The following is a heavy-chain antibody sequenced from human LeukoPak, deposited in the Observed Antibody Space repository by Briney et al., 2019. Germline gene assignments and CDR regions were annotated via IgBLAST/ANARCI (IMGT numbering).Heavy chain of an antibody. CDR2: ISGSGGST. Sequence: GGSLRLSCAASGFTFSSYAMSWVRQAPGKGLEWVSAISGSGGSTYYADSVKGRFTISRDNAKNSLYLQMNSLRAEDTAVYYCARVSSSSPEGYYFDYWGQGTLVTVSS. V-gene: IGHV3-23*01. J-gene: IGHJ4*02. CDR1: GFTFSSYA. D-gene: IGHD6-6*01. CDR3: ARVSSSSPEGYYFDY.